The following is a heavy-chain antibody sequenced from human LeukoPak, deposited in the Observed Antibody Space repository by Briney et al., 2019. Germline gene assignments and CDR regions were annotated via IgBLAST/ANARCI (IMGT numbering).Heavy chain of an antibody. CDR1: GYTFTDYY. V-gene: IGHV1-2*02. CDR2: INPNSGGT. D-gene: IGHD3-3*01. CDR3: ARDQPQYYDFWSGYYRGNYGLDV. J-gene: IGHJ6*02. Sequence: ASVKVSCKASGYTFTDYYMHWVRQAPGQGLEWMGWINPNSGGTNFAQKFQGRVTMTRDTSISTAYMELSSLRSGDTAMYYCARDQPQYYDFWSGYYRGNYGLDVWGQGTTVTVSS.